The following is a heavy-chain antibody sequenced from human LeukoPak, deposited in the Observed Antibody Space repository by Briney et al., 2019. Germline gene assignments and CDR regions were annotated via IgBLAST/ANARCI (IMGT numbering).Heavy chain of an antibody. J-gene: IGHJ4*02. CDR3: GRDGSRHQVSTSY. CDR1: GFTFSRYW. Sequence: GPLRLSCAASGFTFSRYWMSWVRQAPGKGLEWVANINEDGSQSYYVDSVKGRFTISRDNARNSLYLQINSLRVEDTAVYYCGRDGSRHQVSTSYWGQGTLVTVSS. CDR2: INEDGSQS. D-gene: IGHD5/OR15-5a*01. V-gene: IGHV3-7*01.